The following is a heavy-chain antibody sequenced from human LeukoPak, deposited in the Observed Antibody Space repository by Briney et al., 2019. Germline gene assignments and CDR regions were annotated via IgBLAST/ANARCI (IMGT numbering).Heavy chain of an antibody. Sequence: ASVKVSCKASGYTFTSYGISWVRQAPGQGLEWMGWISAYNGNTNYAQKLQGRVTMTTDTSTSTVYMELRSLRSDDTAVCYCARFEYCSSTSCYWDEAFDIWGQGTMVTVSS. J-gene: IGHJ3*02. V-gene: IGHV1-18*01. CDR2: ISAYNGNT. D-gene: IGHD2-2*01. CDR3: ARFEYCSSTSCYWDEAFDI. CDR1: GYTFTSYG.